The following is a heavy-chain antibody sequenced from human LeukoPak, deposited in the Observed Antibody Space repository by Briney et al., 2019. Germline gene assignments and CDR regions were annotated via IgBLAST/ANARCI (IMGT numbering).Heavy chain of an antibody. CDR3: ARAEISGSYYEDDAFDI. CDR2: INPSGGST. D-gene: IGHD1-26*01. CDR1: GYTFTSYY. Sequence: ASVKVSCTASGYTFTSYYMHWVRQAPGQGLEWMGIINPSGGSTSYAQKFQGRVTMTRDTSTSTVYMELSSLRSEDTAVYYCARAEISGSYYEDDAFDIWGQGTMVTVSS. V-gene: IGHV1-46*01. J-gene: IGHJ3*02.